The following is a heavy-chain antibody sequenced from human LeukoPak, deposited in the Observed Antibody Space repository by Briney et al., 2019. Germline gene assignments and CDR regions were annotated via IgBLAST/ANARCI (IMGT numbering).Heavy chain of an antibody. V-gene: IGHV3-48*02. CDR2: ISSSDNTI. CDR1: GFAFSDYS. Sequence: GGSLRLTCAASGFAFSDYSMNWVRQAPGKGLEWVSYISSSDNTIHYADSVKGRFTISRDNAKNSLYLEMNSLRDEDTAVYYCARVYRGYSYGRLDYWGQGTLVTVSS. D-gene: IGHD5-18*01. CDR3: ARVYRGYSYGRLDY. J-gene: IGHJ4*02.